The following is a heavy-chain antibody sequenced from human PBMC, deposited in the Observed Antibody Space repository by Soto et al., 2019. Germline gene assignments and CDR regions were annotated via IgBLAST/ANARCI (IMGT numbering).Heavy chain of an antibody. V-gene: IGHV4-39*01. J-gene: IGHJ4*02. CDR3: ARQGGNPYYFDY. Sequence: SETLSLSCTVSGGSISSSSYYWGWIRQPPGKGLEWIGSIYYSGSTYYNPSLKSRVTISVDTSKNYFSLKLSSVTAADTAVYYCARQGGNPYYFDYWRQRTLVTVSS. D-gene: IGHD1-26*01. CDR2: IYYSGST. CDR1: GGSISSSSYY.